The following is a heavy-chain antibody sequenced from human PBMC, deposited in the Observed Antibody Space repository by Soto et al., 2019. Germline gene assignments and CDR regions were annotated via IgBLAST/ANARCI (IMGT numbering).Heavy chain of an antibody. CDR3: ARDPQHPYYYDSSGYVWFDP. CDR2: IIPIFGTA. Sequence: SVKVSCKASGGTFSSYAISWVRQAPGQGLEWMGGIIPIFGTANYAQKFQGRVTITADESTSTAYMELSSLRSEDTAVYYCARDPQHPYYYDSSGYVWFDPWGQGTLVTVSS. V-gene: IGHV1-69*13. J-gene: IGHJ5*02. CDR1: GGTFSSYA. D-gene: IGHD3-22*01.